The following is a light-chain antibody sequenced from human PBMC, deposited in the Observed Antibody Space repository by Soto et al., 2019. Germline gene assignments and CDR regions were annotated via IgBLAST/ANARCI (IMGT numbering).Light chain of an antibody. CDR3: YSYTTSSTRV. CDR1: SSDVGAYNY. CDR2: DVS. J-gene: IGLJ2*01. Sequence: QSVLTQPASVSGSPGQSITTSCTGTSSDVGAYNYVSWYQQHPGKAPKLMIYDVSNRPSGVSNRFSGSKSGSTASLTISGLQAEDEADYYCYSYTTSSTRVFGGGTKVTVL. V-gene: IGLV2-14*01.